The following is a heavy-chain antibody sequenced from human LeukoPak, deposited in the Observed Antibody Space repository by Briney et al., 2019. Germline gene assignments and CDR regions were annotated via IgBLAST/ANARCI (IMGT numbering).Heavy chain of an antibody. CDR1: EFTLGSYA. CDR2: ISANGANT. V-gene: IGHV3-23*01. Sequence: GGSLRLSCAASEFTLGSYAMSWVCQAPGKWLEWVSGISANGANTHYAESVRGRFIISRDNSKNTLYLQMNSLRAGDTTLYFCAKYHNPDSTGPFHWGQGTLVTVSS. D-gene: IGHD3-22*01. CDR3: AKYHNPDSTGPFH. J-gene: IGHJ4*02.